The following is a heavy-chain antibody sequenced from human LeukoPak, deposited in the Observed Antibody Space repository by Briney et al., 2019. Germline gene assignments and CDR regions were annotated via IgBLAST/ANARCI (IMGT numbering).Heavy chain of an antibody. CDR3: ARIPITVAGRWYYFDY. CDR2: IIPIFGTA. D-gene: IGHD6-19*01. Sequence: SVKVSCKASGGTFSSYAISWVRQAPGQGLEWMGRIIPIFGTANYAQKFQGRVTITTDESTSTAYMELSSLRSEDTAVYYCARIPITVAGRWYYFDYWGQGTLVTVSS. J-gene: IGHJ4*02. V-gene: IGHV1-69*05. CDR1: GGTFSSYA.